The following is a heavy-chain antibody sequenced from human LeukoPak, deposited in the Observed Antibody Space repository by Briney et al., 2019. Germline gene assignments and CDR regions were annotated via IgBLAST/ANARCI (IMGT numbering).Heavy chain of an antibody. D-gene: IGHD3-16*01. CDR1: GFTFSSYW. CDR2: VNSYGSST. CDR3: ARALLSERSVGLDY. V-gene: IGHV3-74*01. J-gene: IGHJ4*02. Sequence: GGSLRLSCAASGFTFSSYWMHWVRQVPGKGLVWVSRVNSYGSSTNYADSVKGRFTISRDNAKNTLYLQMNSLRAEDTAVYYCARALLSERSVGLDYWGQGTLVTVSS.